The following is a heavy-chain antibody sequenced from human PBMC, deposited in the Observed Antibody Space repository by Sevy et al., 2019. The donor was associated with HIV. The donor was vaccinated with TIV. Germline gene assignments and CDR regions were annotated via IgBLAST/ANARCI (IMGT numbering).Heavy chain of an antibody. Sequence: SETLSLTCGVSGYSIISGYYWGWIRQPPGKGLEWIGSIYHSGSTYYNPSLKTRVTISVDTSKNQFSLKLGSVPAADTAVYYCARQVVAFGNPAFEDYWGQGTLVTVSS. CDR2: IYHSGST. V-gene: IGHV4-38-2*01. CDR3: ARQVVAFGNPAFEDY. CDR1: GYSIISGYY. J-gene: IGHJ4*02. D-gene: IGHD3-16*01.